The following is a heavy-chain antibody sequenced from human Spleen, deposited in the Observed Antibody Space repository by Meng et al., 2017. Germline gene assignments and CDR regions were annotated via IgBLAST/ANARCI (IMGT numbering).Heavy chain of an antibody. D-gene: IGHD3-9*01. CDR1: GGSISGSY. CDR2: IHYSGSS. CDR3: ARENVGLIRYFDWSREDESTAHYYYGMDV. V-gene: IGHV4-59*01. J-gene: IGHJ6*02. Sequence: ESLKISCTVSGGSISGSYWSWIRQPAGKGLEWIGDIHYSGSSNYNPSLKSRVTMSVDTSKNHFSLKLNSVTAADTAIYYCARENVGLIRYFDWSREDESTAHYYYGMDVWGQGTAVTVSS.